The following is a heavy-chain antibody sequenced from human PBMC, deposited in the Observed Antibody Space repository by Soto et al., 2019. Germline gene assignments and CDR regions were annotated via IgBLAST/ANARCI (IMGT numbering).Heavy chain of an antibody. CDR1: GGSLSNTY. CDR2: FYSSGST. D-gene: IGHD1-7*01. CDR3: ASRDPGTSVDY. V-gene: IGHV4-4*07. J-gene: IGHJ4*02. Sequence: PSETLSLTCTVSGGSLSNTYWTWIRQPAGKGLEWIGRFYSSGSTNPNPSLPSRVTMSVDTSKNQFSRKVTSLTAADTAVYYCASRDPGTSVDYWGQGTLVTVSS.